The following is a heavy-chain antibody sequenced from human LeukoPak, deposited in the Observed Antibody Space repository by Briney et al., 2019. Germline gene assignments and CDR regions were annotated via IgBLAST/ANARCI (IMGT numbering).Heavy chain of an antibody. Sequence: GASVKVSCKASGYTFTGYYMHWVRQAPGQGLEWVGWINPNSGGTNYAQKFQGRVTMTRDTSISTAYMELSRLRSDDTAVYYCAGVGYSSSGNDLDYWGQGTLVTVSS. CDR2: INPNSGGT. CDR3: AGVGYSSSGNDLDY. V-gene: IGHV1-2*02. CDR1: GYTFTGYY. D-gene: IGHD6-13*01. J-gene: IGHJ4*02.